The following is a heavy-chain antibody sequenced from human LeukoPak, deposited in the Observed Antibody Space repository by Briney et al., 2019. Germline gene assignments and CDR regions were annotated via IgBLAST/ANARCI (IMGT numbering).Heavy chain of an antibody. D-gene: IGHD3-3*01. V-gene: IGHV3-15*05. CDR3: LIFPGR. J-gene: IGHJ4*02. CDR1: GFSVINAW. Sequence: GGSLRLSCAASGFSVINAWMSWVRQAPGQGLEWVGRIKSRADGGTTGYAAPVEGRFSISRDDSENTLYLQMNSLQIDDTALYYCLIFPGRWCQGILVTVSS. CDR2: IKSRADGGTT.